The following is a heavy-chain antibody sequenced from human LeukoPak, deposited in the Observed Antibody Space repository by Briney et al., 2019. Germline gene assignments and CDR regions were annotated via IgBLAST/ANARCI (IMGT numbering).Heavy chain of an antibody. CDR1: GGSISTDY. V-gene: IGHV4-59*01. D-gene: IGHD2-15*01. J-gene: IGHJ3*02. CDR2: VSFGGGT. Sequence: SETLSLTCTVSGGSISTDYWSWIRQPPGKGLDWIGYVSFGGGTNYNPSLKSRDITSADTSKNQFSLNLTSVTAADTAVYYCVRASVESGGAFDIWGQGTMVTVSS. CDR3: VRASVESGGAFDI.